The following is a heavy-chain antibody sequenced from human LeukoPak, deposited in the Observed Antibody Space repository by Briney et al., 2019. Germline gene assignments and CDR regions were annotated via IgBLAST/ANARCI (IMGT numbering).Heavy chain of an antibody. CDR3: AHEGLVVTTRLVAFDI. CDR2: IYWDDDK. CDR1: GFSFSTSKVG. V-gene: IGHV2-5*02. D-gene: IGHD2-21*02. Sequence: SGPTLVKPTQTLTLTCTFSGFSFSTSKVGVGWIRQPPGKALEWLALIYWDDDKRYSPSLKSRLTITKDTSKNQAVLTMTNIDPVDTATYYCAHEGLVVTTRLVAFDIWGQGTMVTVSS. J-gene: IGHJ3*02.